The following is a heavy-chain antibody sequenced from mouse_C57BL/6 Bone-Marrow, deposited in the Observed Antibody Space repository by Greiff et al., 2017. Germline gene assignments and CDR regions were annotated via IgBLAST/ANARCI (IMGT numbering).Heavy chain of an antibody. CDR2: ILPGSGST. D-gene: IGHD1-1*01. CDR3: ARPDYYYGRSRFAY. Sequence: QVQLQQSGAELMKPGASVKLSCKATGYTFTGYWIEWVKQRPGHGLEWIGEILPGSGSTNYNEKFKGKATFTADTSSNTAYMQLSSLTTDDSAIYYCARPDYYYGRSRFAYWGQGTLVTVSA. CDR1: GYTFTGYW. V-gene: IGHV1-9*01. J-gene: IGHJ3*01.